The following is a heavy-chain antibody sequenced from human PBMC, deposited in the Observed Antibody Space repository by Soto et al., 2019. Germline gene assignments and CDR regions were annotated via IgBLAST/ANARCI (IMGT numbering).Heavy chain of an antibody. D-gene: IGHD6-19*01. Sequence: QVQLVQSGAEVKRPGSSVKVSCQTSGGTFRTYTINWVRQAPGQGLEWMGRIIPILDVANYAQKFQGRVTITAGKSTSTADMDLRSLRSEDTAVYYCARSIQEDIVVAGPKDIWFDPWGQGTLVTVSS. CDR3: ARSIQEDIVVAGPKDIWFDP. CDR1: GGTFRTYT. J-gene: IGHJ5*02. CDR2: IIPILDVA. V-gene: IGHV1-69*02.